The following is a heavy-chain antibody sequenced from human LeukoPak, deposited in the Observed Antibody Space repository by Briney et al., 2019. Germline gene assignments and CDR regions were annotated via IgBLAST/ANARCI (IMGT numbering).Heavy chain of an antibody. CDR3: ARAFLGELSLPLDF. D-gene: IGHD3-16*02. Sequence: PGGSLRLSCAASGFTFSSYAMSWVRQAPGKGLEWVSAISGSGGSTYYADSVKGRFTISRDNSKNTLYLQMNSLRPEDTAVYYCARAFLGELSLPLDFWGQGILVTVSS. CDR2: ISGSGGST. V-gene: IGHV3-23*01. J-gene: IGHJ4*02. CDR1: GFTFSSYA.